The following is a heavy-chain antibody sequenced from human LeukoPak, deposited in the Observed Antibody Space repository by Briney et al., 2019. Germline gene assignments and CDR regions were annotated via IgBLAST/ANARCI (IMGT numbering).Heavy chain of an antibody. CDR1: GITFSGAW. Sequence: GGSLRLSCVASGITFSGAWMPWVRQAPGKGLVWVSRINHDGSFRRYAHSVKGRFTISRDNAKNTLFLQMASLRAEDTAGYSWARVSGPGMNGCYHRWGQGALVALSS. D-gene: IGHD3-10*01. V-gene: IGHV3-74*01. CDR2: INHDGSFR. J-gene: IGHJ4*02. CDR3: ARVSGPGMNGCYHR.